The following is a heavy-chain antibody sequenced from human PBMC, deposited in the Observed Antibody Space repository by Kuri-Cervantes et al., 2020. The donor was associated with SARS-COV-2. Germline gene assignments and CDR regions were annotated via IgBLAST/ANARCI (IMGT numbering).Heavy chain of an antibody. CDR3: ARKVEMATISH. Sequence: SETLSLTCAVYGGSFSGYYWSWIRQPPGKGPEWIGEINHSGSTNYNPSFKSRVTISVDTSKNQFSLKLSSVTAADTAVYYCARKVEMATISHWGQGTLVTVSS. J-gene: IGHJ4*02. V-gene: IGHV4-34*01. CDR2: INHSGST. CDR1: GGSFSGYY. D-gene: IGHD5-24*01.